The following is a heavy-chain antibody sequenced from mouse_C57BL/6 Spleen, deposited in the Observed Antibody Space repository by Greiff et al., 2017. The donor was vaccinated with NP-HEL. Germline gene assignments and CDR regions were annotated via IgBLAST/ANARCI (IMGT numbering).Heavy chain of an antibody. CDR1: GYTFTSYW. V-gene: IGHV1-61*01. Sequence: QVQLQQPGAELVRPGSSVKLSCKASGYTFTSYWMDWVKQRPGQGLEWIGNIYPSDSETHYNQKFKDKATLTVDKSSSTAYMQLSSLTSEDSAVYYCEIRYYYGSSYAMDYWGQGTSVTVSS. J-gene: IGHJ4*01. CDR3: EIRYYYGSSYAMDY. D-gene: IGHD1-1*01. CDR2: IYPSDSET.